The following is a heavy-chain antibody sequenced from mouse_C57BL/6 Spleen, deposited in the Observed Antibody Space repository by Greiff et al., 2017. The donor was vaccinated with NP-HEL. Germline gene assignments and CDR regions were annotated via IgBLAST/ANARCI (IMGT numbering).Heavy chain of an antibody. J-gene: IGHJ3*01. Sequence: QVTLKESGPGILQSSQTLSLTCSFSGFSLSTSGMGVSWIRQPPGKGLEWLVHIYWDDDKRYNPSLKRRLTISKDTSRNQVFLKITSVDTADTATYYCARNYDYDVEVSFAYWGQGTLVTVSA. V-gene: IGHV8-12*01. CDR1: GFSLSTSGMG. CDR3: ARNYDYDVEVSFAY. CDR2: IYWDDDK. D-gene: IGHD2-4*01.